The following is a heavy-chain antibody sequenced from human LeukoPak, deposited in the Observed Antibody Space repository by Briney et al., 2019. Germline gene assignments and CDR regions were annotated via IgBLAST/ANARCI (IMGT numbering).Heavy chain of an antibody. CDR2: IYPGDSDN. J-gene: IGHJ4*02. CDR1: GYSSSDFW. Sequence: GESLKISCKGSGYSSSDFWIVWVRQMPGQGLEWMGIIYPGDSDNRYSPSFQGQVSISADKSISTAYLQCSSLKDSDTAMFYLGRSWAMALNLDSWGQGTLVTVSS. CDR3: GRSWAMALNLDS. D-gene: IGHD5-18*01. V-gene: IGHV5-51*01.